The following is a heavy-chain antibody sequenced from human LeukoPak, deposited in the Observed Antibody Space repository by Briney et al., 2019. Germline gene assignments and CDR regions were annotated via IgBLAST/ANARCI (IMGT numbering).Heavy chain of an antibody. V-gene: IGHV4-4*07. CDR3: ASSRVLWFGELLYYFDY. Sequence: PSETLSLTCTVSGGSISSYYWSWIRQPAGKGLEWIGRIYTSGSTNYNPSLKSRVTMSVDTSKNQFSLKLSSVTAADTAVYYCASSRVLWFGELLYYFDYWGQGTLVTVSS. J-gene: IGHJ4*02. CDR1: GGSISSYY. CDR2: IYTSGST. D-gene: IGHD3-10*01.